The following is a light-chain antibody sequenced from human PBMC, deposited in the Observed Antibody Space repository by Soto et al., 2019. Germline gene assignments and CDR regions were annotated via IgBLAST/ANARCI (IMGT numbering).Light chain of an antibody. Sequence: EIVLTQSPATLSLSPGERATLSCTASQSVSSYLAWYQQKPGQAPRLLIYDASNRATGIPARFSGSGSGTDFTPTISSLEPEDFAVYYCQQRSNWRTFGQGTKVEFK. V-gene: IGKV3-11*01. J-gene: IGKJ1*01. CDR1: QSVSSY. CDR3: QQRSNWRT. CDR2: DAS.